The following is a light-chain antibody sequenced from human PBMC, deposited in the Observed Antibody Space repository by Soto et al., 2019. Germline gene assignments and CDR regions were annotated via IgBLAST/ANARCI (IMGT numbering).Light chain of an antibody. J-gene: IGKJ4*01. CDR1: RSISSNY. CDR2: GVT. V-gene: IGKV3D-20*02. Sequence: EIVLTQSPGTLSLSPGEIATLSCRASRSISSNYVAWYQQKPGQVPRLLIYGVTNRVTGIPERFSGSGSGTEFTLTISSLEPEDFAVYYCQQRSNWQGATFGGGTKVDIK. CDR3: QQRSNWQGAT.